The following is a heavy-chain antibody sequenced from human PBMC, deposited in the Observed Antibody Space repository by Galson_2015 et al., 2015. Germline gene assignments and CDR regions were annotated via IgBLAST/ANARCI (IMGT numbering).Heavy chain of an antibody. CDR1: GFTFSSYG. V-gene: IGHV3-48*01. CDR2: ISISSSTI. CDR3: ARWYSRGWSFDY. Sequence: SLRLSCAASGFTFSSYGMTWVRQAPGKGLEWVSYISISSSTIYYADSVKGRFTISRDNAKNTLYLQMNSLRAEDTAVYYCARWYSRGWSFDYWGQGTLVTVSS. D-gene: IGHD6-19*01. J-gene: IGHJ4*02.